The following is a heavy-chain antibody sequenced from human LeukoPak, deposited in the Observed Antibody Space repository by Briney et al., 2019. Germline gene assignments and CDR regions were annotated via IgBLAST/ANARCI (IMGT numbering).Heavy chain of an antibody. D-gene: IGHD6-19*01. CDR1: GFTFSSYG. V-gene: IGHV3-33*08. CDR2: IWYGGSNK. J-gene: IGHJ3*02. CDR3: ARDSQWLVPYDAFDI. Sequence: GGSLRLSCAASGFTFSSYGMHWVRQAPGKGLEWVAVIWYGGSNKYYADSVKGRFTISRDNSKNTLYLQMNSLRAEDTAVYYCARDSQWLVPYDAFDIWGQGTMVTVSS.